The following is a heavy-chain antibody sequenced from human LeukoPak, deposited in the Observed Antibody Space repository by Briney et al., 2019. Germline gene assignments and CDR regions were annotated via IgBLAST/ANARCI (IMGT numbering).Heavy chain of an antibody. J-gene: IGHJ6*02. Sequence: PLASVKVSCKASGYTFSSHDINWVRQATGQGLEWMGWMNPDRGDTFFAQNFQGRVTMTRDTSTSTAYMELSSLRSEDTAVYYCARANDYVWGTYRYSPDDYGLDVWGQGTAVTVSS. CDR2: MNPDRGDT. D-gene: IGHD3-16*02. V-gene: IGHV1-8*01. CDR1: GYTFSSHD. CDR3: ARANDYVWGTYRYSPDDYGLDV.